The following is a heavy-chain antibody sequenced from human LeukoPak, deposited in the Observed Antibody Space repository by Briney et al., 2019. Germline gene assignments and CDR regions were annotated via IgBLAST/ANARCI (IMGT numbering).Heavy chain of an antibody. CDR1: GYTFTANY. D-gene: IGHD3-3*01. CDR3: AAWADTADLWSGPFDW. CDR2: INPKSGDA. J-gene: IGHJ4*02. Sequence: ASVKVSCKTSGYTFTANYVHWVRQAPGQGLEWMGWINPKSGDAVYAQEFQGRLTLTRDTSISTAYMEVNSLRSDDTATYYCAAWADTADLWSGPFDWWGQGTLVTVSS. V-gene: IGHV1-2*02.